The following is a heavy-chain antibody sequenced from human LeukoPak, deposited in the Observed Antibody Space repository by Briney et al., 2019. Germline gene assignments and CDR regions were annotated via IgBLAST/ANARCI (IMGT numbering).Heavy chain of an antibody. CDR3: ARERGSSSWSYYYYMDV. CDR1: GFTVSSNY. Sequence: GGSLRLSCAASGFTVSSNYMSWVRQAPGKGLEWVSVIYSGGSTYYADSVKGRFTISRDNSKNTLYLQMNGLIAEDTAVYYCARERGSSSWSYYYYMDVWGKGTTVTVSS. D-gene: IGHD6-13*01. CDR2: IYSGGST. J-gene: IGHJ6*03. V-gene: IGHV3-53*01.